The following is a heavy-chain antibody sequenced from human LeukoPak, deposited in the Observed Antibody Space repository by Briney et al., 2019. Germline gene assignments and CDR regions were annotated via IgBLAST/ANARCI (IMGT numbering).Heavy chain of an antibody. CDR1: GYTFTSYG. CDR3: ASKGLGMYYYDSSGYYFDY. Sequence: GASVKVSCKASGYTFTSYGISWVRQAPGQGLEWMGWISAYNGNTNYAQKLQGRVTMTTDTSTSTAYMELRSLRSDDTAVYYCASKGLGMYYYDSSGYYFDYWGQGTLVTVSS. D-gene: IGHD3-22*01. V-gene: IGHV1-18*01. CDR2: ISAYNGNT. J-gene: IGHJ4*02.